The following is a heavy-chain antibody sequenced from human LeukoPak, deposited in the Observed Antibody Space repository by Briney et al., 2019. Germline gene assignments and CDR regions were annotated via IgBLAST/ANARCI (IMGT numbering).Heavy chain of an antibody. CDR3: ARLSPYDFWSGPKLDY. V-gene: IGHV4-34*01. D-gene: IGHD3-3*01. J-gene: IGHJ4*02. CDR2: INHSGST. Sequence: SETLSLTCAVYGGSFSGYYWSWIRQPPGKGLEWIGEINHSGSTNYNPSLKSRVTISVDTSKNQFSLKLSSVTAADTAVYYCARLSPYDFWSGPKLDYWGQGTLVTVSS. CDR1: GGSFSGYY.